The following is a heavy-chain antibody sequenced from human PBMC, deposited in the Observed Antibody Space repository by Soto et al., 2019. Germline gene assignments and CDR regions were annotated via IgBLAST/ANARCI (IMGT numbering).Heavy chain of an antibody. V-gene: IGHV1-69*01. CDR1: GGTFSSYA. CDR2: IIPICGTA. CDR3: ARGKGFTMVRGVIRAVYYYYGMDV. J-gene: IGHJ6*02. Sequence: QVQLVQSGAEVKKPGSSVKVSCKASGGTFSSYAISWVRQAPGQGLEWVGGIIPICGTANYAQKFQGRVTITADESTSTAYMELSRLRYEDTAVYYCARGKGFTMVRGVIRAVYYYYGMDVWGQGTTVTVSS. D-gene: IGHD3-10*01.